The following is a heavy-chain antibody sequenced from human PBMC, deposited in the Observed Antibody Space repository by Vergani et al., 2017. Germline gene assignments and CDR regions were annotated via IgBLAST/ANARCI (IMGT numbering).Heavy chain of an antibody. V-gene: IGHV4-59*11. D-gene: IGHD3-3*01. J-gene: IGHJ2*01. Sequence: QVQLQESGPGLVKPSETLSLTCTVSGGSISSHYWSWIRQPPVKGLAWIGYIYYSGSTNYNPSLKSRVTISVDTSNNQFSLKLSSVTAADTAMYYCARVRSYDFWSGYYTGSRDVWDFDLWGRGTLVTVSS. CDR3: ARVRSYDFWSGYYTGSRDVWDFDL. CDR2: IYYSGST. CDR1: GGSISSHY.